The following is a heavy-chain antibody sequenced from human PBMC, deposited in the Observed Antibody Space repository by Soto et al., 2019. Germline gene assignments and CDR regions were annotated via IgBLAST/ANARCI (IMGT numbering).Heavy chain of an antibody. CDR3: ARGVTIFGVVEVWFDP. CDR1: GGSISSGGYY. D-gene: IGHD3-3*01. V-gene: IGHV4-31*03. CDR2: IYYSGST. Sequence: QVQLQESGPGLVKPSQTLSLTCTVSGGSISSGGYYWSWIRQHPGKGLEWIGYIYYSGSTYYNPSPRSRVNISVDTSKNQFSLKLSSVTAADTAVYYCARGVTIFGVVEVWFDPWGQGTLVTVSS. J-gene: IGHJ5*02.